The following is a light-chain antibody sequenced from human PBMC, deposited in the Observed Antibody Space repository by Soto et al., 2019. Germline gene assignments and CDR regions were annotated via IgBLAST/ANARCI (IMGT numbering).Light chain of an antibody. Sequence: DIQMTQYPSSLSASVGDRFTITCQASQDISNYLNWYQQKPGKAPKLLIYDASNLETGVPSRFSGSGSGTDFTFTISSLQPEDIATYYCQQYDNLIPFGQGTRPEIK. V-gene: IGKV1-33*01. CDR1: QDISNY. CDR2: DAS. CDR3: QQYDNLIP. J-gene: IGKJ5*01.